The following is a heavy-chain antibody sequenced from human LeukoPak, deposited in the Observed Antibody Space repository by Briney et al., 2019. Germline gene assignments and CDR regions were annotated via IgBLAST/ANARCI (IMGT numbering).Heavy chain of an antibody. CDR1: GFTFSSYW. Sequence: GGSLRLSCAASGFTFSSYWMHWVRQAPGKGLVWVSRINTDGSSTXXXXXXXXRFTISRDNAKNTLYLEMNSLRAEDTAVYYCXXXXYXXXXXCSDYWGQGTLVXVSS. J-gene: IGHJ4*02. CDR3: XXXXYXXXXXCSDY. V-gene: IGHV3-74*01. D-gene: IGHD2-15*01. CDR2: INTDGSST.